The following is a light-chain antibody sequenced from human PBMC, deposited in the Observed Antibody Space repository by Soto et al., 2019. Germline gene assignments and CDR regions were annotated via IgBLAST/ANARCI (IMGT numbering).Light chain of an antibody. J-gene: IGKJ4*01. V-gene: IGKV1-39*01. Sequence: DIQMTQSPSSLSASVGDRVTITCRASQSISSYLNWYQQKPGKAPKLLIYAASSLQSAVPSRFSGSGSGTDFTLTISSLQPEDYATYYCQQSSSTPLTFSGGTKVEIK. CDR3: QQSSSTPLT. CDR2: AAS. CDR1: QSISSY.